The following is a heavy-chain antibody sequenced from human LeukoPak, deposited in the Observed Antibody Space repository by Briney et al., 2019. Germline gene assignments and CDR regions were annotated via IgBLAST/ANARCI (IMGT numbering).Heavy chain of an antibody. V-gene: IGHV4-39*07. CDR1: RGSISTSNYY. CDR2: IFYSGST. J-gene: IGHJ4*02. D-gene: IGHD5-12*01. Sequence: SETLSLTCTVSRGSISTSNYYWGWVRQPPGKALEWIGNIFYSGSTYYSPSLKSRVTISLDTSRNQFSLKLNSVTAADTAIYYCARQGGSAYDFLDYWGQGTLVTVSS. CDR3: ARQGGSAYDFLDY.